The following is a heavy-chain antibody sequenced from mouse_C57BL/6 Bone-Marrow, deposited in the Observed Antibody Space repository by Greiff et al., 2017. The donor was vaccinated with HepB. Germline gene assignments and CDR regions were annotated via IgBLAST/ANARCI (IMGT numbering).Heavy chain of an antibody. Sequence: EVQRVESGGGLVQSGRSLRLSCATSGFTFSDFYMEWVRQAPGKGLEWIAASRNKANDYTTEYSASVKGRFIVSRDTSQSILYLQMNALRAEDTAIYYCARDALYYSAMDYWGQGTSVTVSS. CDR2: SRNKANDYTT. J-gene: IGHJ4*01. V-gene: IGHV7-1*01. CDR3: ARDALYYSAMDY. CDR1: GFTFSDFY.